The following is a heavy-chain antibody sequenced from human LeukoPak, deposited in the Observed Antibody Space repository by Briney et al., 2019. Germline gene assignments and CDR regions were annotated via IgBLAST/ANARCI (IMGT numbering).Heavy chain of an antibody. J-gene: IGHJ4*02. D-gene: IGHD2-2*01. CDR2: IDPGDSET. CDR1: GFSFTSYW. CDR3: ATFPSSSSLRGDY. Sequence: GESLKISCKGSGFSFTSYWIAWVRQMPGQGLECVGIIDPGDSETRYSPSFQGQVTISADKSMSTAYLQWSSLQASDTAVYYCATFPSSSSLRGDYWGQGTLVTVSS. V-gene: IGHV5-51*01.